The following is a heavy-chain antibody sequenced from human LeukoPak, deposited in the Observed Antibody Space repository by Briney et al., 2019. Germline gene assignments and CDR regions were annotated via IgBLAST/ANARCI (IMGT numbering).Heavy chain of an antibody. D-gene: IGHD6-19*01. Sequence: ASVKVPCKASGYTFTGNYMHWVRQAPGPGLEWMGWINPNSGGTNYAQKFQGRVTMTRDTSISTAYMELSRLRSDDTAVYYCARDLSGWSSNYWGQGTLVTVSS. CDR1: GYTFTGNY. CDR3: ARDLSGWSSNY. V-gene: IGHV1-2*02. CDR2: INPNSGGT. J-gene: IGHJ4*02.